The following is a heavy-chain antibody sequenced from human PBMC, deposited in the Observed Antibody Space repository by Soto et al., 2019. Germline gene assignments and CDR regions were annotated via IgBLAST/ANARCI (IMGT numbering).Heavy chain of an antibody. CDR3: ARDVVPYDFWSGYFYYYYGMDV. CDR1: GYTFTGYY. Sequence: GASVKVSCKASGYTFTGYYMHWVRQAPGQGLEWMGWINPNSGGTNYAQKLQGRVTMTRDTSISTAYMELSRLRSDDTAVYYCARDVVPYDFWSGYFYYYYGMDVWGQGTTVTVSS. J-gene: IGHJ6*02. V-gene: IGHV1-2*02. CDR2: INPNSGGT. D-gene: IGHD3-3*01.